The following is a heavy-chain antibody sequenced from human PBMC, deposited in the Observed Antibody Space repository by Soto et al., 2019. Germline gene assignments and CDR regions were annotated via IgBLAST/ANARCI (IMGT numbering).Heavy chain of an antibody. D-gene: IGHD3-10*01. CDR3: ARDAAVRGIY. CDR2: IYYSGST. V-gene: IGHV4-31*03. CDR1: GGSISSGGYY. J-gene: IGHJ4*02. Sequence: PSETLSLTCTVSGGSISSGGYYWSWIRQHPGKGLEWIGYIYYSGSTYYNPSLKSRVTISVDTSKNQFSLKLSSVTAADTAVYYCARDAAVRGIYWGQGTLGTVSS.